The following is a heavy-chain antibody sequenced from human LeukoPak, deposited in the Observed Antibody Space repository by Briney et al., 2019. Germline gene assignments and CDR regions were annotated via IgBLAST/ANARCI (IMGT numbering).Heavy chain of an antibody. V-gene: IGHV6-1*01. CDR2: TNYNSRWYT. CDR1: GDSVSSNTAA. J-gene: IGHJ4*02. Sequence: SQTLSLTCAISGDSVSSNTAAWNWIRQSPSRGLEWLGRTNYNSRWYTDYAVSVKSRITINPDTSKNQFSLQLNSVTPEDTAVYYCARGAFFDYWGQGILVTVSS. CDR3: ARGAFFDY.